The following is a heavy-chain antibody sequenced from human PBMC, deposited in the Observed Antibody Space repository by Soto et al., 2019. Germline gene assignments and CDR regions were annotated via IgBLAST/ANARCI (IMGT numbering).Heavy chain of an antibody. Sequence: GGSLRLSCATSGFTFNTYGMAWVRQAPGKGLAWVSAILGTGDRVSYVDSVKGRFTISRDNSKNTLYLQMNSLRADDTAIHYCAKYFNTGTSSTYDSWGQGTLVTVSS. V-gene: IGHV3-23*01. CDR3: AKYFNTGTSSTYDS. D-gene: IGHD1-7*01. CDR2: ILGTGDRV. CDR1: GFTFNTYG. J-gene: IGHJ4*02.